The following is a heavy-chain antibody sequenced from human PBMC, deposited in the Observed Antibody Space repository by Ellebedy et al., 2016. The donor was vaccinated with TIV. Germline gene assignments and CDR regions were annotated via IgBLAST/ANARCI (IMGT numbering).Heavy chain of an antibody. CDR2: IYSGGST. J-gene: IGHJ4*02. V-gene: IGHV3-53*05. CDR1: GFTVSSNY. D-gene: IGHD3-16*02. CDR3: ARTHVWGSYRYPLGY. Sequence: GESLKISXAASGFTVSSNYMSWVRQAPGKGLEWVSVIYSGGSTYYADSVKGRFTISRDNSKNTLYLQMNSLRAEDTAVYYCARTHVWGSYRYPLGYWGQGTLVTVSS.